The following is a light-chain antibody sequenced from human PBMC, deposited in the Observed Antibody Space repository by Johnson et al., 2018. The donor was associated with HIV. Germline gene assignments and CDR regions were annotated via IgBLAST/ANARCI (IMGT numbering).Light chain of an antibody. CDR1: SSNIGNNY. Sequence: SVLTQPPSVSAAAGQKVTISCSGSSSNIGNNYVAWYQQVPGTAPKLLIYDNNRRPSGVPDRFSGSKSGTSATLGITGLQTGDEADDFCGTWDNSLRTAFFGPGTKVTVL. V-gene: IGLV1-51*01. J-gene: IGLJ1*01. CDR3: GTWDNSLRTAF. CDR2: DNN.